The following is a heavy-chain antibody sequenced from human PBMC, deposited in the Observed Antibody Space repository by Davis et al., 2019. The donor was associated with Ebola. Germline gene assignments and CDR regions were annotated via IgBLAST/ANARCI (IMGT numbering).Heavy chain of an antibody. CDR3: ARGFWDTVVVPAAYYFDY. V-gene: IGHV4-30-4*01. CDR2: IHYSGNT. CDR1: GGSFSDYF. D-gene: IGHD2-2*01. J-gene: IGHJ4*02. Sequence: MPSETLSLTCAVYGGSFSDYFWSWIRQPPEKGLEWIGYIHYSGNTDYNPSLKSRVTISTDTSKNQFSLRLTSVTAADTAVYYCARGFWDTVVVPAAYYFDYWGQGTLVTVSS.